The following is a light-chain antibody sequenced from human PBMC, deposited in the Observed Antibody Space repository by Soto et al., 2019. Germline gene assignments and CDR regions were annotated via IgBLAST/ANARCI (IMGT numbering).Light chain of an antibody. Sequence: QAVVTQEPSLTVSPGGTVTLTCGSSTGAVTSGHYVFWFQQKPGQAPRTLIYDTSNKHSWTPARFSGSLLGGKAALTLSGAQPEDEAEYYCLLSYNGASVVFGGGTKVTV. V-gene: IGLV7-46*01. CDR3: LLSYNGASVV. CDR2: DTS. J-gene: IGLJ2*01. CDR1: TGAVTSGHY.